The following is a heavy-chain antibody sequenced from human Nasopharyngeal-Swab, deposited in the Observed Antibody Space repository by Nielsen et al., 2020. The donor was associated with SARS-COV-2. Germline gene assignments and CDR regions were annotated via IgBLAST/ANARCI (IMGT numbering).Heavy chain of an antibody. J-gene: IGHJ5*02. V-gene: IGHV1-2*04. CDR2: INPNSGGT. CDR3: ARENPNCSGGSCFNWFDP. Sequence: ASVKVSCKASGYTFTGYYMHWVRQAPRQGLEWMGWINPNSGGTNYAQKFQGWVTMTRDTSISTAYMELSRLRSDDTAVYYCARENPNCSGGSCFNWFDPWGQGTLVTVSS. CDR1: GYTFTGYY. D-gene: IGHD2-15*01.